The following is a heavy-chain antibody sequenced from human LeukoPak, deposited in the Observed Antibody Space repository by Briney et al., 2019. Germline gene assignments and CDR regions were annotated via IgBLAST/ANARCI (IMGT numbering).Heavy chain of an antibody. J-gene: IGHJ6*03. V-gene: IGHV3-74*01. Sequence: GGSLRLSCAASGFTFSSYWMHWVRQAPGKGLVWVSRINSDGSSTSYAGSVKGRFTISRDNAKNTLYLQMNSLRAEDTAVYYCARGEFRFYYYYMDVWGKGTTVTVSS. CDR2: INSDGSST. CDR3: ARGEFRFYYYYMDV. CDR1: GFTFSSYW. D-gene: IGHD3-10*01.